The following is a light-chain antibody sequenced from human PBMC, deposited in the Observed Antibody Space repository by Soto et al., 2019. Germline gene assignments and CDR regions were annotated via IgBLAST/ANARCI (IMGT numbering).Light chain of an antibody. Sequence: EIVMTQSPATLSVSPGERATLSCSASQSVSNNLAWYQQKSVQAPRLLXYGASTRATGIPARFSGSGSGTEFTLTISSLQYEDFAVYYCQQYNNWHPLTFGQGTKVDI. CDR1: QSVSNN. CDR3: QQYNNWHPLT. J-gene: IGKJ1*01. CDR2: GAS. V-gene: IGKV3-15*01.